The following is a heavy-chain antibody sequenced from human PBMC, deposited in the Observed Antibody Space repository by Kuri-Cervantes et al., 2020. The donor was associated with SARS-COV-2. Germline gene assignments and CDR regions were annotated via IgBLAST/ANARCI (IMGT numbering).Heavy chain of an antibody. J-gene: IGHJ4*02. CDR3: AALGERPQYYDILTAYYMKKPLDKDY. V-gene: IGHV3-23*01. Sequence: GESLKISFSASGFTFCSHAMSWVRQASGKGLEWVSAIDGSGGSTFYEDTVKGRFTISMDNSKNTLYMQMNSLRAEDTAVYYCAALGERPQYYDILTAYYMKKPLDKDYWGQGTLVTVSS. D-gene: IGHD3-9*01. CDR1: GFTFCSHA. CDR2: IDGSGGST.